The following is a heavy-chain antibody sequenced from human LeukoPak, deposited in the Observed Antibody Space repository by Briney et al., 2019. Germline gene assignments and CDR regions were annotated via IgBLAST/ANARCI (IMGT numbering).Heavy chain of an antibody. Sequence: GGSLRLSCTASGFTLSNFGMHWVRQAPGKGLEWVSAISGSGVSTFYADSVKGRFTISRDNSKNTLFLQMNSLRAEDTAIYYRAKDRATVPTLFDYWGQGTLVTGSS. V-gene: IGHV3-23*01. D-gene: IGHD4-17*01. CDR1: GFTLSNFG. CDR3: AKDRATVPTLFDY. CDR2: ISGSGVST. J-gene: IGHJ4*02.